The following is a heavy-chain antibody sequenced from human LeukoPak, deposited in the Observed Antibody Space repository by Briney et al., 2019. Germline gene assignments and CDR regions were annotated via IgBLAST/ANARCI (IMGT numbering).Heavy chain of an antibody. CDR1: GFTFIDYS. Sequence: GGSLTLSCAASGFTFIDYSMSWIRQAPGKGLEWVAVISYDGSNKYYADSVKGRFTISRDNSKNTLYLQMNSLRAEDTAVYYCAKDSFYGDYDPDYYYYYGMDVWGKGTTVTVSS. CDR3: AKDSFYGDYDPDYYYYYGMDV. V-gene: IGHV3-30*18. CDR2: ISYDGSNK. J-gene: IGHJ6*04. D-gene: IGHD4-17*01.